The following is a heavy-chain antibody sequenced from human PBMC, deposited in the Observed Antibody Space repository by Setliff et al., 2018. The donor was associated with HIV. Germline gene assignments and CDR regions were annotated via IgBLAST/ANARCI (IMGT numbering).Heavy chain of an antibody. CDR1: EFSFSTSW. J-gene: IGHJ4*02. CDR3: AKTSGWTTIDY. CDR2: INSDGSTT. V-gene: IGHV3-74*03. Sequence: GGSLRLSCAASEFSFSTSWMHWVRQAPGKGLVWVSTINSDGSTTTYAASVKGRFTISRDDSKNTVYLQMNSLPAEDTAVYYCAKTSGWTTIDYWGQGTLVTVSS. D-gene: IGHD6-19*01.